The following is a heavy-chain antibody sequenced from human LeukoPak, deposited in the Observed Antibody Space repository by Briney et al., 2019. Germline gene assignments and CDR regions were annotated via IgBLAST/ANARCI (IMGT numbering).Heavy chain of an antibody. CDR3: AKGEHLIVVVPEWDY. V-gene: IGHV1-69-2*01. CDR2: VDPEDGET. D-gene: IGHD2-2*01. Sequence: ASVKISCKVSGYTFTDYYMHWVQQAPGKGLEWMGLVDPEDGETIYAEKFQGRVTITADTSTDTAYMELSSLRAEDTAVYYCAKGEHLIVVVPEWDYWGQGTLVTVSS. J-gene: IGHJ4*02. CDR1: GYTFTDYY.